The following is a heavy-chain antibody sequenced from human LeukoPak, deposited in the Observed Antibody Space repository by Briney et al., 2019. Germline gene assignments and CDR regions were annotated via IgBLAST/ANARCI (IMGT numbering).Heavy chain of an antibody. Sequence: ASVKVSCKASGYTFTSYGISWVRQAPGQGLEWMGWISAHNGNTNYAQKLQGRVTMTTDTSTSTAYMELRSLRSDDTAVYYCARDQPFPQYYYDSSGYQPPFDYWGQGTLVTVSS. V-gene: IGHV1-18*01. CDR3: ARDQPFPQYYYDSSGYQPPFDY. D-gene: IGHD3-22*01. CDR1: GYTFTSYG. CDR2: ISAHNGNT. J-gene: IGHJ4*02.